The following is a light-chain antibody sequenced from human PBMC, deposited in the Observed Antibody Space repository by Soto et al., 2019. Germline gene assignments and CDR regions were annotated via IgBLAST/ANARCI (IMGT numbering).Light chain of an antibody. CDR3: QHYNGYRWT. Sequence: DVQMTQSPSTLSASVGDRVTITCRASQSVSNWLAWYQQKPGKAPKILIYKASSLESGVPSRFSGSGSGTEFTLTISSLRPDDFATYYCQHYNGYRWTFGQGTMVDIK. CDR2: KAS. V-gene: IGKV1-5*03. CDR1: QSVSNW. J-gene: IGKJ1*01.